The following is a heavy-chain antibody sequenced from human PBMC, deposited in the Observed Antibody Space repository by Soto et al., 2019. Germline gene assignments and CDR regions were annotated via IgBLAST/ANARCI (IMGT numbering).Heavy chain of an antibody. J-gene: IGHJ4*02. Sequence: VKVSCKASGGTFSSYAISWVRQAPGQGLEWMGGIIPIFGTANYAQKFQGRVTITRDTSASTAYMELSSLRSEDTAVYYCARDAGVSGSSGWWVYWGQGTLVTVSS. CDR1: GGTFSSYA. V-gene: IGHV1-69*05. D-gene: IGHD6-19*01. CDR2: IIPIFGTA. CDR3: ARDAGVSGSSGWWVY.